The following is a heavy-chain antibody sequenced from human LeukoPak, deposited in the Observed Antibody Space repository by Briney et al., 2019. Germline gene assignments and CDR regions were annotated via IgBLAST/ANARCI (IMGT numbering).Heavy chain of an antibody. J-gene: IGHJ4*02. CDR2: ISYDGSNK. CDR3: ARDADYGDWLIDY. D-gene: IGHD4-17*01. V-gene: IGHV3-30*04. CDR1: GFTFSSYA. Sequence: GRSLRLSCAASGFTFSSYAMHWVRQAPGKGLEWVAVISYDGSNKYYADSVKGRFTISRDNSKNTLYLQMNSLRAEDTAVYYCARDADYGDWLIDYWSQGTLVTVSS.